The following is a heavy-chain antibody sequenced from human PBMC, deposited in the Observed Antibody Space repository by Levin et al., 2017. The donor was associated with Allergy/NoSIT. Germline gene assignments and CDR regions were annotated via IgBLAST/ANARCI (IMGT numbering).Heavy chain of an antibody. J-gene: IGHJ4*02. V-gene: IGHV4-39*01. Sequence: NSSETLSLTCGVSGGSVSTSSYYWGWIRQPPGKGLEWIGSIYYNGNTYDNPSLRGRVSISVDSPKSQFSLRLTSVTASDTAVYYCASLSSAWYGTPLWYFSNWVPATLVTVSA. D-gene: IGHD6-19*01. CDR3: ASLSSAWYGTPLWYFSN. CDR1: GGSVSTSSYY. CDR2: IYYNGNT.